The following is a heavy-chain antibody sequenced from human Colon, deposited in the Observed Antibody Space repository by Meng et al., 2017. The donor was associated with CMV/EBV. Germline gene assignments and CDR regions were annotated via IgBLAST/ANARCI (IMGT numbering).Heavy chain of an antibody. CDR1: GDSISSGNNY. D-gene: IGHD2/OR15-2a*01. CDR2: IYFSGAT. Sequence: GSLRLSCTVSGDSISSGNNYWAWIRQTPGKGLEWIAHIYFSGATYPNPALQSRVTISVDTSKNQFSLELKSVTASDTAVYYCARQDFVIVRAAFNWFDPWGQGTLVTVSS. V-gene: IGHV4-39*01. J-gene: IGHJ5*02. CDR3: ARQDFVIVRAAFNWFDP.